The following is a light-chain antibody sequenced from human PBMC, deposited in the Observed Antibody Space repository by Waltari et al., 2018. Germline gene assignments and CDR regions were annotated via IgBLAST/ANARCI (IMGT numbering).Light chain of an antibody. CDR1: QSVSKY. J-gene: IGKJ1*01. CDR3: QQYVSLPAT. V-gene: IGKV3-20*01. Sequence: EIVLTQSPGTLSLSPGHTAILSCRASQSVSKYLAWYQQKPCQAPRLLIFGASSRATGIPDRFSGSGSGTDLSLTISRVEPEDFAVYYCQQYVSLPATFGQGTKVEIE. CDR2: GAS.